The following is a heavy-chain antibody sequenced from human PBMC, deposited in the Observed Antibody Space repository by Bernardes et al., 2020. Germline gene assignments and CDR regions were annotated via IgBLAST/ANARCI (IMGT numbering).Heavy chain of an antibody. CDR3: AREDIVVVPAFDY. J-gene: IGHJ4*02. V-gene: IGHV3-7*01. CDR1: GFSFSTYW. CDR2: INQDGSQK. D-gene: IGHD2-2*01. Sequence: GGSLRLSCGASGFSFSTYWMNWVRQAPGMGPEWVANINQDGSQKNYVDSMKGRFTISRDNGKNSVDLQIDSLRVEDTAVYYCAREDIVVVPAFDYWGQGTLVTVSS.